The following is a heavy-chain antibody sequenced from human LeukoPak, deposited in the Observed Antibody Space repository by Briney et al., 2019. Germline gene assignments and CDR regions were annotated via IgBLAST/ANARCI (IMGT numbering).Heavy chain of an antibody. CDR3: ARFFWSGLNNWFDP. J-gene: IGHJ5*02. CDR1: GGTFTSYA. V-gene: IGHV1-69*13. Sequence: SVKVSCTASGGTFTSYAISWVRQAPGQGLEWMGGIIPIFGTANYAQKFQGRVTITADESTSTAYMELSSLRSEDTAVYYCARFFWSGLNNWFDPWGQGTLVTVSS. CDR2: IIPIFGTA. D-gene: IGHD3-3*01.